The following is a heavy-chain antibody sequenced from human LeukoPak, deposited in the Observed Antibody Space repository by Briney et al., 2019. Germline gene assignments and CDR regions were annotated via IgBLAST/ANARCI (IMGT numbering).Heavy chain of an antibody. J-gene: IGHJ4*02. Sequence: SETLSLTCAVYGGSFSGYYWSWIRQPPGKGLEWIGEINHSGSTNYNPSLKSRVTISVDTSKNQFSLKLSSVTVADTAVYYCARGVGSGIDYWGQGTLVTVSS. V-gene: IGHV4-34*01. CDR3: ARGVGSGIDY. D-gene: IGHD6-19*01. CDR1: GGSFSGYY. CDR2: INHSGST.